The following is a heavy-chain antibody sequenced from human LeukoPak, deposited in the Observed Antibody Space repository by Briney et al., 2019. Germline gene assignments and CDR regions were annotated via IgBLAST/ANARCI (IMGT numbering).Heavy chain of an antibody. Sequence: AASVKVSCKASGGTFSSYTISWVRQAPGQGLEWMGRIIPILGIANYAQKFQGRVTITTDESTSTAYMELSSLRSEDTAVYYCASTMIVVVITSGSFDYWGQGTLVTVSS. V-gene: IGHV1-69*02. D-gene: IGHD3-22*01. CDR2: IIPILGIA. CDR1: GGTFSSYT. J-gene: IGHJ4*02. CDR3: ASTMIVVVITSGSFDY.